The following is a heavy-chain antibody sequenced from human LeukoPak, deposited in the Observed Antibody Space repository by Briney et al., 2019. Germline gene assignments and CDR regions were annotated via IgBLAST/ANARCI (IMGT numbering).Heavy chain of an antibody. CDR3: ARVAYTASGSYMDG. CDR1: GGPISRYY. CDR2: IYYSGGT. Sequence: SETVSLTCTVCGGPISRYYWSWIRQPPGKGLEWIGNIYYSGGTNCNPSLKSRVTISVDTSKNQSTLNLSSVTAADTAVYYSARVAYTASGSYMDGWGKGTTVTVSS. D-gene: IGHD3-10*01. J-gene: IGHJ6*03. V-gene: IGHV4-59*01.